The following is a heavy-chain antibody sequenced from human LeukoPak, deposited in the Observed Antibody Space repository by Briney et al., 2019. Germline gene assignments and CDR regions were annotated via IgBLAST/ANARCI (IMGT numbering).Heavy chain of an antibody. J-gene: IGHJ6*03. D-gene: IGHD6-13*01. CDR1: GGSFSGYY. V-gene: IGHV4-34*01. CDR2: INHSGST. Sequence: SETLSLTCAVYGGSFSGYYWSWIRQPPGKGLEWIGEINHSGSTNYNPSLKSRVTISVDTSKNQFSLKLSSVTAADTAVYYCARVLAASAIYYYYYYMDVWGKGTTVTVSS. CDR3: ARVLAASAIYYYYYYMDV.